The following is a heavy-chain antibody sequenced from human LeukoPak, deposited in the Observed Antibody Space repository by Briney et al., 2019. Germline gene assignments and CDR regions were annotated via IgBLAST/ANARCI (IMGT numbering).Heavy chain of an antibody. CDR3: ARDRTRAEYSSGWYHAY. D-gene: IGHD6-19*01. V-gene: IGHV1-2*02. CDR2: INPNSGGT. CDR1: GYTFTGYY. J-gene: IGHJ4*02. Sequence: ASVKVSCKASGYTFTGYYMHWVRQAPGQGLEWMGWINPNSGGTNYAQKFQGRVTMTRDTSISTAYMELSRLRSDDTAVYYCARDRTRAEYSSGWYHAYWGQGPLVTVSS.